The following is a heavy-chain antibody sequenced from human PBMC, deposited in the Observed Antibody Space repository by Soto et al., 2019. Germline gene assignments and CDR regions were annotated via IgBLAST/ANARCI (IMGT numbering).Heavy chain of an antibody. CDR2: IWYDGSNK. CDR1: GFTFSSYG. J-gene: IGHJ4*02. D-gene: IGHD3-10*01. Sequence: QVQLVESGGGVVQPGRSLRLSCAASGFTFSSYGMHWVRQAPGKVLEWVAVIWYDGSNKYYADSVKGRFTISRDNSKNTLYLQMNSLRAEDTAVYYCARESITMVRGVDYWGQGTLVTVSS. CDR3: ARESITMVRGVDY. V-gene: IGHV3-33*01.